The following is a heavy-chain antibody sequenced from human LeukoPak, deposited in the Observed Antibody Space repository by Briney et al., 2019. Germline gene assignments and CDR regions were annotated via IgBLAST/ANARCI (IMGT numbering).Heavy chain of an antibody. CDR3: ARAGTNSSPLHFDY. CDR1: GYTLTVHY. V-gene: IGHV1-2*02. D-gene: IGHD6-6*01. J-gene: IGHJ4*02. Sequence: ASVKVSCKASGYTLTVHYIHWVRQAPGQGLDYMGWINPNSGGTNYAQKFQGRVTMTRDTSINTAYMELSSLKSDDTAVYYCARAGTNSSPLHFDYWGQGTLVTVSS. CDR2: INPNSGGT.